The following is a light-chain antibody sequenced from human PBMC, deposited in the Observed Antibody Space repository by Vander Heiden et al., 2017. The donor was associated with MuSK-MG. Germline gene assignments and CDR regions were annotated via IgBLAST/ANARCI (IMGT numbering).Light chain of an antibody. CDR2: AAS. CDR3: QQRKSHPRT. J-gene: IGKJ1*01. Sequence: DTQFTQCPSFLSASVGDRVTITCRASQGISSFLAWYQQKPGKAPKLLIYAASTLQSGVPSRFSGSGSGTEFTLTISSLHAEDFANYYCQQRKSHPRTFGQGTKVEIK. CDR1: QGISSF. V-gene: IGKV1-9*01.